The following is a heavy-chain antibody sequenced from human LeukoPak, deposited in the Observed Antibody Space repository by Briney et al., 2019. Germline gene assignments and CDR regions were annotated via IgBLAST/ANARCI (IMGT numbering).Heavy chain of an antibody. Sequence: GGSLRLSCAASGFTFTSYAMNWVRQAPGKGLEWVSGISGSGGSTYYADSVKGRFSISRDNSKNTLYPQMSSLRAEDTASYYCGKEFSSGWFFWGQGTLVTVSS. CDR1: GFTFTSYA. J-gene: IGHJ4*02. D-gene: IGHD6-13*01. V-gene: IGHV3-23*01. CDR3: GKEFSSGWFF. CDR2: ISGSGGST.